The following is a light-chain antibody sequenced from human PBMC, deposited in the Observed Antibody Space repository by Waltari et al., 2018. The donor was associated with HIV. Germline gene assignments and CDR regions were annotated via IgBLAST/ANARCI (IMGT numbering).Light chain of an antibody. CDR3: QAWDRRTVV. CDR1: ELGHQY. Sequence: SYELTQAPSVSVSPGQTASIPCSGDELGHQYVSWYRQKPGQSPILVIYQDNKRPSGIPDRISASNSGNTATLTISGTQPMDEADYFCQAWDRRTVVFGGGTKLTVL. V-gene: IGLV3-1*01. J-gene: IGLJ2*01. CDR2: QDN.